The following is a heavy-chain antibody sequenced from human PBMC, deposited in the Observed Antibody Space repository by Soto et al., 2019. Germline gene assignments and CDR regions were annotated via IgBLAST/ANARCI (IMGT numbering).Heavy chain of an antibody. CDR3: ARGWGLVA. CDR2: IIPIHGTT. J-gene: IGHJ4*02. CDR1: GGSLTSYP. Sequence: QLEQSGAEVRKPGSSVKVSCKPSGGSLTSYPMAWVRQAPGQGFEWMGGIIPIHGTTEYAQKFQGRVTITADESTNRAALELTGLTSEDTAVYYCARGWGLVAWGQGTLVTVSS. V-gene: IGHV1-69*01. D-gene: IGHD3-16*01.